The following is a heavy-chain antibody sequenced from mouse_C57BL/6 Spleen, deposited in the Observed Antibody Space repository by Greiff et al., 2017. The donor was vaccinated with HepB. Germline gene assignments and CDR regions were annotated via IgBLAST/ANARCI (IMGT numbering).Heavy chain of an antibody. D-gene: IGHD4-1*01. J-gene: IGHJ2*01. CDR2: ISNLAYSI. CDR1: GFTFSDYG. CDR3: ARLYWDGYFDY. Sequence: DVMLVESGGGLVQPGGSLKLSCAASGFTFSDYGMAWVRQAPRKGPEWVAFISNLAYSIYYADTVTGRFTISRENAKNTLYLEMSSLRSEDTAMYYCARLYWDGYFDYWGQGTTLTVSS. V-gene: IGHV5-15*01.